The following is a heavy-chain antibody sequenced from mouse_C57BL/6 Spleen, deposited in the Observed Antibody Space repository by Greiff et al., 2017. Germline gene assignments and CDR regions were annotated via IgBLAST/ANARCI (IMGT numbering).Heavy chain of an antibody. CDR1: GYTFTSYT. CDR2: INPSSGYP. J-gene: IGHJ2*01. V-gene: IGHV1-4*01. CDR3: ARKGGFFDY. Sequence: VQLQQSGAELARPGASVKMSCKASGYTFTSYTMHWVKQRPGQGLEWIGYINPSSGYPTYNQKFKDKATVTADKSSSTAYMQLSSLTSEDSAVYYCARKGGFFDYWGQGTTLTVSS.